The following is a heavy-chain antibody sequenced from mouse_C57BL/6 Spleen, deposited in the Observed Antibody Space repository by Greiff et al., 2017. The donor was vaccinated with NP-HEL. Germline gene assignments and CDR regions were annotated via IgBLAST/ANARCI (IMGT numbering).Heavy chain of an antibody. Sequence: EVKLMESEGGLVQPGSSMKLSCTASGFTFSDYYMAWVRQVPEKGLEWVANINYDGSSTYYLDSLKSRFIISRDNAKNILYLQMSSLKSEDTATYYCARGYYGSGYFDVWGTGTTVTVSS. V-gene: IGHV5-16*01. CDR3: ARGYYGSGYFDV. J-gene: IGHJ1*03. CDR1: GFTFSDYY. CDR2: INYDGSST. D-gene: IGHD1-1*01.